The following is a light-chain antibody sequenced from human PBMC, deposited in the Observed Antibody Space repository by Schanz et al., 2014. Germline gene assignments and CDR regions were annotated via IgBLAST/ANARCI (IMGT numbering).Light chain of an antibody. J-gene: IGKJ2*01. CDR1: QSVSSN. CDR2: GAS. V-gene: IGKV3-15*01. CDR3: QHYHSWPYT. Sequence: ETVMTQSPGTLSVSPGERATLSCRASQSVSSNLAWYQQKPGQAPRLLIYGASTRATGIPARFSGSGSGTEFTLTISSLQSEDFAVYYCQHYHSWPYTFGQGS.